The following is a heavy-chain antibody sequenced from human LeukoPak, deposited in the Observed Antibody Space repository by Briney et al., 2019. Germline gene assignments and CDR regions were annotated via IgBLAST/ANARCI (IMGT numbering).Heavy chain of an antibody. D-gene: IGHD5-18*01. V-gene: IGHV4-31*03. CDR2: IYYSGST. CDR3: ARAQQLWLGADY. Sequence: SETLSLTCTVSGGSISSGGYYWGWLRQHPGTGLEWIGYIYYSGSTYYNPSLKSRVTISVDTSKNQFSLKLSSVTAADTAVYYCARAQQLWLGADYWGQGTLVTVSS. CDR1: GGSISSGGYY. J-gene: IGHJ4*02.